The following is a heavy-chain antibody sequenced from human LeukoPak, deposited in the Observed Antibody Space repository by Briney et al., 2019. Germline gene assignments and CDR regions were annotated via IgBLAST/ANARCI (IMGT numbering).Heavy chain of an antibody. Sequence: SVKVSCKASGGTFSSYGISWVRQAPGQGLEWMGGIIPIFGTANYAQKFQGRVTITTDESTSTAYMELSSLRSEDTAVYYCARRKAAGTGYYYYYMDVWGKGTTVTVSS. D-gene: IGHD6-13*01. CDR3: ARRKAAGTGYYYYYMDV. J-gene: IGHJ6*03. CDR1: GGTFSSYG. CDR2: IIPIFGTA. V-gene: IGHV1-69*05.